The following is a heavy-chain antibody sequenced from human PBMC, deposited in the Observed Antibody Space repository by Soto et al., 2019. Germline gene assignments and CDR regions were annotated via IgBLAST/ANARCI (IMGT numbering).Heavy chain of an antibody. Sequence: SETLSLTCTVSGGFIRGSDYYWGWIRQPPGKGLEWIGYIYHSGSTYYNPSLKSRVTISVDRSKNQFSLKLNSVTAADTAVYYCARDRVMLTFGGASEEWGIDSRGPGTLVTVSS. D-gene: IGHD3-16*01. CDR3: ARDRVMLTFGGASEEWGIDS. CDR1: GGFIRGSDYY. CDR2: IYHSGST. V-gene: IGHV4-39*07. J-gene: IGHJ4*02.